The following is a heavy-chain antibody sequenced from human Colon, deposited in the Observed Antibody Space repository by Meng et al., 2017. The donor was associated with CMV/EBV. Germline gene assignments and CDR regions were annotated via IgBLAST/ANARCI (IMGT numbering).Heavy chain of an antibody. CDR2: IYYSGST. V-gene: IGHV4-59*01. D-gene: IGHD2-21*01. CDR1: GASISSYY. CDR3: ARGNLGMIAIPLDF. J-gene: IGHJ4*02. Sequence: SETLSLTCTVSGASISSYYWSWIRQPPGKGLEWIGYIYYSGSTNYNPSLKSRVTISVDTSKNQFSLKLSSVTTADTAVYYCARGNLGMIAIPLDFWGQGTLVTVSS.